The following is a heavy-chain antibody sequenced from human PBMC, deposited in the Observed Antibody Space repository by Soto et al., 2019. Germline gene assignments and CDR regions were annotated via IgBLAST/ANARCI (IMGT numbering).Heavy chain of an antibody. D-gene: IGHD3-10*01. V-gene: IGHV6-1*01. J-gene: IGHJ4*02. CDR2: TYYRSKWYN. CDR1: GDSVSSNSAV. Sequence: QVQLQQSGPGLVKPSQTLSLTCAISGDSVSSNSAVWNWIRQSPSRGLEWLGRTYYRSKWYNDYTVFVKSRRTINPDTSKNQFSLQLNSVTPEDTAVYYCARGAYGSGNGHFDYWGQGTLVTVSS. CDR3: ARGAYGSGNGHFDY.